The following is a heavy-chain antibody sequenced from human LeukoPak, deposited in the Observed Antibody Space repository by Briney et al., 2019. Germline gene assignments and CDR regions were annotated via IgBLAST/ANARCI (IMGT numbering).Heavy chain of an antibody. CDR3: AHLTYGSGRSGAVDYYYYYMDV. V-gene: IGHV2-5*01. CDR1: GFSLSTSGVG. D-gene: IGHD3-10*01. Sequence: SGPTLVKPTQTLTLTCTFSGFSLSTSGVGVGWIRQPPGKALEWLALIYWNDDKRYSPSLKSRLTITKDTSKNQVVLTMTNMDPVDTATYYCAHLTYGSGRSGAVDYYYYYMDVWGKGTTVTISS. J-gene: IGHJ6*03. CDR2: IYWNDDK.